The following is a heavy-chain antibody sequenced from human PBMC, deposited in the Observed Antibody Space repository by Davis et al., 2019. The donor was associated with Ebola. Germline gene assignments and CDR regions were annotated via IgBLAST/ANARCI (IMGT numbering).Heavy chain of an antibody. CDR3: ARASWYYNSSGNSDY. CDR2: MNPNSGNT. Sequence: ASVKVSCKASAYTFTSYDINWVRQATGQGLEWMGWMNPNSGNTGFAQKFQGRVTMTRDTSKSTAYMELSSLRSEDTAVYYCARASWYYNSSGNSDYWGQGTLVTVSS. D-gene: IGHD3-22*01. CDR1: AYTFTSYD. J-gene: IGHJ4*02. V-gene: IGHV1-8*01.